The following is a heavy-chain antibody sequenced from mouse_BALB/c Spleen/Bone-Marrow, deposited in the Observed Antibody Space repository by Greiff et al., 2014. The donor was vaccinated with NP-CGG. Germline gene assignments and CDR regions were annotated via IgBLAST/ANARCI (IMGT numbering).Heavy chain of an antibody. D-gene: IGHD1-2*01. CDR1: GSTFSSYP. Sequence: DVQLVESGGGSVKPGGSLKLSCAASGSTFSSYPMSWVRQTPEKRLEWVASISAGGSDTYYLDSVKGRCTISRDNVKNTLFLQMSSLRSEDTAMYYCAMVTTATVWGQGTLVTVSA. CDR2: ISAGGSDT. V-gene: IGHV5-9-3*01. J-gene: IGHJ3*01. CDR3: AMVTTATV.